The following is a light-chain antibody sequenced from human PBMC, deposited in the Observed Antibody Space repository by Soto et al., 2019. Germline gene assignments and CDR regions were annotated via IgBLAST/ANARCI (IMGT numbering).Light chain of an antibody. Sequence: EIVLTQSPGTLSLSPGERATLSCRASQSVSSSYLAWYQQKPGQAPRRLIYATSRRATGIPDRFGGSGYGTVFSPTISGPELGDCAVDYCQQLCQQCNNSPPTFGGGTRVEIK. CDR3: QQLCQQCNNSPPT. V-gene: IGKV3-20*01. CDR1: QSVSSSY. CDR2: ATS. J-gene: IGKJ4*01.